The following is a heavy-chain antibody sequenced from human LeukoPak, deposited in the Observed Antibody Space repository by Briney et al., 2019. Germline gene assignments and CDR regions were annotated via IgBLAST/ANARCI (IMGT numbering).Heavy chain of an antibody. CDR2: IGLSDAIE. V-gene: IGHV3-11*01. J-gene: IGHJ4*02. CDR3: AREIVAGNFDS. Sequence: PGGSLRLSCAASGFSLNDYFMSWIRQAPGKGLEWVADIGLSDAIESYGDSVKGRFTISRDIAKNSLYLQLNTLRAEDTAVYYCAREIVAGNFDSWGQGTLVTASS. CDR1: GFSLNDYF. D-gene: IGHD6-19*01.